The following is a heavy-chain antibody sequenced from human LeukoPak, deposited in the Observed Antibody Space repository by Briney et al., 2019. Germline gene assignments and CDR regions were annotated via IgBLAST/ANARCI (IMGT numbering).Heavy chain of an antibody. CDR3: TKAQERFYFDY. CDR1: GFTFRSYS. J-gene: IGHJ4*02. CDR2: LSDSGSST. D-gene: IGHD1-1*01. Sequence: GGSLRLSCAASGFTFRSYSMHWVRQAPGKGLDWVSGLSDSGSSTFYADSVKGRFTISRDNSKNTLYLQMNSLRAEDTAVYFCTKAQERFYFDYWGQGSLVTVS. V-gene: IGHV3-23*01.